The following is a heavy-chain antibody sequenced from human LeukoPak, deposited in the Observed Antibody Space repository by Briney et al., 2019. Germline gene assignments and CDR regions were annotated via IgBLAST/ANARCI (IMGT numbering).Heavy chain of an antibody. D-gene: IGHD3-22*01. Sequence: GGSLRLSCAASGFTFSSYGMHWVRQAPGKGLEWVAFIRYDGSNKYYADSVKGRFTISRDNSKNTLYLQMNSLRAEDTAVYYCAKESNANYYGSSGYYPHFDFWGRGTLVTVSS. CDR2: IRYDGSNK. V-gene: IGHV3-30*02. CDR1: GFTFSSYG. CDR3: AKESNANYYGSSGYYPHFDF. J-gene: IGHJ4*02.